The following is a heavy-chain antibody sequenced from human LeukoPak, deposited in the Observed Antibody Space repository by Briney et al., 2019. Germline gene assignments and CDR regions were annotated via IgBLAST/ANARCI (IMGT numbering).Heavy chain of an antibody. Sequence: GGSLRLSCAASGFTLSSYGMHWVRQAPGKGLEWVAVISYDGSNKYYADSVKGRLTISRDNSKNTLYLQMNSLRAEDTAVYYCAKVPAAIWFGELLIDYWGQGTLVTVSS. D-gene: IGHD3-10*01. CDR1: GFTLSSYG. CDR3: AKVPAAIWFGELLIDY. J-gene: IGHJ4*02. V-gene: IGHV3-30*18. CDR2: ISYDGSNK.